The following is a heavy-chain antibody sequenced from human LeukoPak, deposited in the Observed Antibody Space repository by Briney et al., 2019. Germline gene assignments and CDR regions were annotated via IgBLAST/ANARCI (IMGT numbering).Heavy chain of an antibody. J-gene: IGHJ6*02. CDR3: ARAGTIVVVVAALPKARHPGMDV. V-gene: IGHV1-46*01. D-gene: IGHD2-15*01. CDR2: INPSGGST. Sequence: ASVKVSCKASGYTFTSYYMHWVRQAPGQGLEWMGIINPSGGSTSYAQKFQGRVTMTRDTSTSTVYMELSSLRSEDTAVYYCARAGTIVVVVAALPKARHPGMDVWGQGTTVTVS. CDR1: GYTFTSYY.